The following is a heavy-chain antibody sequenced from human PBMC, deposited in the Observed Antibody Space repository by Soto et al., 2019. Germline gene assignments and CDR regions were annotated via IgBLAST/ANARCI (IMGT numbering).Heavy chain of an antibody. CDR1: GYTFTSYG. CDR3: AREMATIPSNWFDP. D-gene: IGHD5-12*01. CDR2: ISAYNGNT. V-gene: IGHV1-18*04. Sequence: GASVKVFCKASGYTFTSYGISWVRQAPGQGLEWMGWISAYNGNTNYAQKLQGRVTMTTDTSTSTAYMELRSLRSDDTAVYYCAREMATIPSNWFDPWGQGTLVTVSS. J-gene: IGHJ5*02.